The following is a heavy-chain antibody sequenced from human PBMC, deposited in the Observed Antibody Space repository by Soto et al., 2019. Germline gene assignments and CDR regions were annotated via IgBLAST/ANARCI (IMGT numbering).Heavy chain of an antibody. CDR2: IYYSGST. J-gene: IGHJ4*02. CDR1: GGSISSSSYY. D-gene: IGHD2-15*01. V-gene: IGHV4-39*01. CDR3: ATMGVYCSGGSCYPPHFDY. Sequence: QLQLQESGPGLVKPSETLSLTCTVSGGSISSSSYYWGWIRQPPRQGLEWIGSIYYSGSTYYNPSLKSRVTISVDTSKNQFSLKLSSVTAADTAVYYCATMGVYCSGGSCYPPHFDYWGQGTLVTVSS.